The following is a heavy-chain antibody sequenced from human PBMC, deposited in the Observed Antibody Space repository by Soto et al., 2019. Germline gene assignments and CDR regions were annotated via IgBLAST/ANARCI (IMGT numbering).Heavy chain of an antibody. CDR1: GGSISSYY. CDR2: IYYSGST. D-gene: IGHD2-15*01. Sequence: PSETLSLTCTVSGGSISSYYWSWIRQPPGKGLEWIGYIYYSGSTNYNPSLKSRVTISVDTSKNQFSLNLTSVTASDTAVYYCARLPCRPGSCTYWYFDLWGRGTLVTVSS. J-gene: IGHJ2*01. CDR3: ARLPCRPGSCTYWYFDL. V-gene: IGHV4-59*08.